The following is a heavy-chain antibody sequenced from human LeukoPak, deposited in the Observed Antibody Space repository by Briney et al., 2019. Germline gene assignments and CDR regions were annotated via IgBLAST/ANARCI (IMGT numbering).Heavy chain of an antibody. V-gene: IGHV3-23*01. D-gene: IGHD6-19*01. Sequence: GGSLRLSCAASGFTFSSYVMSWVRQAPGKGLEWVSSISNSGGSTYYADSVKGRFTISRDNSKNTLYFQMNSLRAEDTAVYYCARSHSSGYYYYGMDVWGQGTTVTVSS. CDR3: ARSHSSGYYYYGMDV. CDR1: GFTFSSYV. CDR2: ISNSGGST. J-gene: IGHJ6*02.